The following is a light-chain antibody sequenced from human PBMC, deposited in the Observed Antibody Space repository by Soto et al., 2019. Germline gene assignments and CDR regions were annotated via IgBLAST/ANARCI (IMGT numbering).Light chain of an antibody. Sequence: QSALTQPPSSSVSPGQSVTISFTGTSSDVGRYNFVSWYQHHPGKAPKLMIYDVSQRPSGVPDRFSGSKSGNTASLTVSGLQAEDEADYYCNSYADSNTYVFGTGTKVTVL. V-gene: IGLV2-8*01. CDR1: SSDVGRYNF. CDR2: DVS. CDR3: NSYADSNTYV. J-gene: IGLJ1*01.